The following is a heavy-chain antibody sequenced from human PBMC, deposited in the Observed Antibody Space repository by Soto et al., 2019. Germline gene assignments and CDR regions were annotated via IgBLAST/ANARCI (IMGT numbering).Heavy chain of an antibody. CDR1: GYTLTELS. V-gene: IGHV1-24*01. Sequence: ASVTVSCKVSGYTLTELSMHWVRQAPGKGLEWMGGFDPEDGETIYAQKFQGRVTMTEDTSTDTAYMELSSLRSEDTAVYYCATDSYYDFWSGYSKDAFDIWGQGTMVTVSS. D-gene: IGHD3-3*01. J-gene: IGHJ3*02. CDR3: ATDSYYDFWSGYSKDAFDI. CDR2: FDPEDGET.